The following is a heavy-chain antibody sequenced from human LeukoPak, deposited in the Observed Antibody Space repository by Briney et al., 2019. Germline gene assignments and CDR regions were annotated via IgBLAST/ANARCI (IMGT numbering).Heavy chain of an antibody. CDR2: INHSGST. CDR3: ARDIWRGSGLHPDYFDY. CDR1: GGSFSGYY. J-gene: IGHJ4*02. D-gene: IGHD6-25*01. V-gene: IGHV4-34*01. Sequence: PSETLSLTCAVYGGSFSGYYWSWIRQPPGKGLEWIGEINHSGSTNYNPSLKSRVTISVDTSKNQFSLKLSSVTATDADVYDYARDIWRGSGLHPDYFDYWGQGTLVTVSS.